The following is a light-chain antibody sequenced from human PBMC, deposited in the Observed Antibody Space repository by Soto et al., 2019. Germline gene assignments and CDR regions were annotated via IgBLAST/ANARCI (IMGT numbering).Light chain of an antibody. J-gene: IGKJ5*01. CDR1: QTISTY. Sequence: DIRMTHSPSSVYASVGDRVTITCRGSQTISTYLNWYQQKPGKAPKLLIYGASSLQSGVPSRFSGSGSGTDFTLTISSLQPEDFATYYCQQANSLPITFGQGTRLEIK. V-gene: IGKV1D-12*01. CDR3: QQANSLPIT. CDR2: GAS.